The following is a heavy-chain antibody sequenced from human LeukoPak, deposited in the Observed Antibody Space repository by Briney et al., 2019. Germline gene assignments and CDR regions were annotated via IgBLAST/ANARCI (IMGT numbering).Heavy chain of an antibody. V-gene: IGHV3-23*01. J-gene: IGHJ4*02. CDR2: ISGSGDNT. Sequence: PGGSLRLSCAASGFTFSSYAMSWVRQAPGKGLEWVSGISGSGDNTYYADSVKGRFTISRDNSKNTLYVQVNSLGTEDTAVYYCAKGSYYDSSGSFYFDYWGQGTQVTVSS. CDR3: AKGSYYDSSGSFYFDY. D-gene: IGHD3-22*01. CDR1: GFTFSSYA.